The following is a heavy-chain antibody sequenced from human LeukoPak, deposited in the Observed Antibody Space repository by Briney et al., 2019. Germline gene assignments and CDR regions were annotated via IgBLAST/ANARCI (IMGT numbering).Heavy chain of an antibody. CDR3: ASETGTSNFDY. J-gene: IGHJ4*02. CDR1: SAA. V-gene: IGHV6-1*01. CDR2: TYYRSKWYN. D-gene: IGHD1-1*01. Sequence: SAAWNWXRQSPSRGLEWLGRTYYRSKWYNDYAVSVKSRITINPDTSKNQFSLQLNSVTPEDTAVYYCASETGTSNFDYWGQGTLVTVSS.